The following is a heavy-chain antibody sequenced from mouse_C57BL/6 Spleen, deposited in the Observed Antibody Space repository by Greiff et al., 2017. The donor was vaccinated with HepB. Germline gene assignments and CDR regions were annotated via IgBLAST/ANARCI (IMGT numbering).Heavy chain of an antibody. CDR2: IHPSDSDT. CDR3: AIGEGSSGYWFAY. Sequence: QVQLQQPGAELVKPGASVKVSCKASGYTFTSYWMHWVKQRPGQGLEWIGRIHPSDSDTNYNQKFKGKATLTVDKSSSTAYMQLSSLTSEDSAVYYCAIGEGSSGYWFAYWGQGTLVTVSA. J-gene: IGHJ3*01. V-gene: IGHV1-74*01. D-gene: IGHD3-2*02. CDR1: GYTFTSYW.